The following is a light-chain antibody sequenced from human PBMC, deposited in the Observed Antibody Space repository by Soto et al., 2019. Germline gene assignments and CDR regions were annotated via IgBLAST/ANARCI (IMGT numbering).Light chain of an antibody. CDR1: SSNIGAGYD. CDR2: GNS. Sequence: QSVLTQPPSVSGAPGQRVTISCTGSSSNIGAGYDVHWYQQLPGTAPKLLIYGNSNRPSGVPDRFSGSKSGTSASLAITGLHAEDEADYDCQSYDSSLISYVFGTGTKVTVL. J-gene: IGLJ1*01. V-gene: IGLV1-40*01. CDR3: QSYDSSLISYV.